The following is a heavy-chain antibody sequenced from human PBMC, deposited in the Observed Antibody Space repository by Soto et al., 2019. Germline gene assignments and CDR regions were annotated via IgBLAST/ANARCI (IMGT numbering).Heavy chain of an antibody. D-gene: IGHD2-21*02. V-gene: IGHV3-23*01. CDR3: AKAKRECGGDCYRDAFDI. CDR1: GFTFSSYA. J-gene: IGHJ3*02. CDR2: ISGSGGST. Sequence: GGSLRLSCAASGFTFSSYAMSWVRQAPGKGLEWVSAISGSGGSTYYADSVKGRFTISRDNSKNTLYLQMNSLRAEDTAVYYCAKAKRECGGDCYRDAFDIWGQGTMVTVSS.